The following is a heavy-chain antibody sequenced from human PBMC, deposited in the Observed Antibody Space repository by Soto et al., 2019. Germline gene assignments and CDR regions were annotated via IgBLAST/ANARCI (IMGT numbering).Heavy chain of an antibody. D-gene: IGHD2-21*02. V-gene: IGHV1-69*08. CDR3: AREYCGGDCYLRRDWYFDL. CDR2: IIPILGIA. J-gene: IGHJ2*01. CDR1: GGTFSSYT. Sequence: QVQLVQSGAEVKKPGSSVKVSCKASGGTFSSYTISWVRQAPGQGLEWMGRIIPILGIANYAQKFQGRVTITADKSTSTAYMELSSLRSEDTAVYYCAREYCGGDCYLRRDWYFDLWGRGTLVTVSS.